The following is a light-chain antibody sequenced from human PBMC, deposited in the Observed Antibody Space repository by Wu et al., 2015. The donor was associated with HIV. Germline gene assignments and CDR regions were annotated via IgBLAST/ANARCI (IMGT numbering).Light chain of an antibody. V-gene: IGKV3-20*01. J-gene: IGKJ2*01. CDR1: QSAGSSY. CDR2: AVS. CDR3: QQYGSSPYT. Sequence: EIVLTQSPATLSLSPGERATLSCRASQSAGSSYLAWYQQKPGQPPRLLIYAVSTRATGIPDRFSGSGSGTDFTLTISRLEPEDFAVYFCQQYGSSPYTFGQGTKLEIK.